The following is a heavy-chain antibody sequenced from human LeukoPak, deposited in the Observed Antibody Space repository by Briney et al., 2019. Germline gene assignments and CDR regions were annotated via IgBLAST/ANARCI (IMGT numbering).Heavy chain of an antibody. V-gene: IGHV4-59*08. Sequence: KPLETLSLTCTVSGASMTNFYWTWIRRPPGKPLEWLGYIYHSGNSNYNPSLKSRVTISVDTSKNQFFLKMNSVTAADTAIYYCASQRYSRTGRFDYWGQGVLVTVSS. CDR1: GASMTNFY. D-gene: IGHD6-13*01. J-gene: IGHJ4*02. CDR2: IYHSGNS. CDR3: ASQRYSRTGRFDY.